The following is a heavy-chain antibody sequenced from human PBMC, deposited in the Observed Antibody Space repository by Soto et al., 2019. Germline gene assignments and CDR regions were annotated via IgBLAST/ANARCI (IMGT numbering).Heavy chain of an antibody. CDR3: AGGDYGDSIDF. D-gene: IGHD4-17*01. Sequence: QVHLVESGGGVVQPGTSLRLSCAASGFTFDNYGMLWVRQAPGKGLEWVALISYDDSYRYYTNSVRGRFTISRDNSKNMVFLHMNSLQGDDTAVYYCAGGDYGDSIDFWGQGTLVTVSS. J-gene: IGHJ4*02. CDR2: ISYDDSYR. CDR1: GFTFDNYG. V-gene: IGHV3-33*01.